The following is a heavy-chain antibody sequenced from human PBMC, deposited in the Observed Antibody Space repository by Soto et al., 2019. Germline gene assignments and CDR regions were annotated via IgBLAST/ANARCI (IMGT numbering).Heavy chain of an antibody. J-gene: IGHJ4*02. V-gene: IGHV4-30-4*01. CDR2: IYYSGKT. Sequence: QVQLQESGPGLVKPSQTLSLTCTVSGGSISSGDYYWTWIRQPPGKGLEWIGYIYYSGKTYYNPSLNSRVTISVDTSKNQFSLKLSSVTAADTAVYYCARYSGYDYTVTTGQYYFDYWGQGTLVTVSS. CDR3: ARYSGYDYTVTTGQYYFDY. D-gene: IGHD5-12*01. CDR1: GGSISSGDYY.